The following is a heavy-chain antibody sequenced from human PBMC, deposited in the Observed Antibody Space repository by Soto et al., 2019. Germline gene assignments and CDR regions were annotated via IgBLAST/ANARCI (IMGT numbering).Heavy chain of an antibody. J-gene: IGHJ4*02. CDR1: GFTFSSYG. D-gene: IGHD2-2*01. V-gene: IGHV3-30*18. CDR3: AKEYLPATNYFDY. CDR2: ISYDGSNK. Sequence: GGSLRLSCAASGFTFSSYGMHWVRQAPGKGLEWVAVISYDGSNKYYEDSVKGRFTISRDNSKNTLYLQMNSLRAEDTAVYYFAKEYLPATNYFDYWGQGTLGTVSS.